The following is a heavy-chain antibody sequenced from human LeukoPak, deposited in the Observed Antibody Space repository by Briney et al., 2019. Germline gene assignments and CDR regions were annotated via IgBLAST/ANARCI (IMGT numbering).Heavy chain of an antibody. Sequence: PRGSLRLSCAASGFTFSSYVMHWVRQAPGKGLEWVAAIWSDGGNTYYADSVKGRFTISRDNSKNTLHLQMSSLRAEDTAVYYCARDGTLGPTWIQLKTYYYYYGMDVWGQGTTVTVSS. V-gene: IGHV3-33*01. J-gene: IGHJ6*02. CDR1: GFTFSSYV. D-gene: IGHD5-18*01. CDR2: IWSDGGNT. CDR3: ARDGTLGPTWIQLKTYYYYYGMDV.